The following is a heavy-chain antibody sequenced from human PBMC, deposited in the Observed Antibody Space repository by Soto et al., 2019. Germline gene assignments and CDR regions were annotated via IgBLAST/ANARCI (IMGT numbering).Heavy chain of an antibody. Sequence: QVQLVGSGGGVVQPGTSLRLSCAASGFTFSIYAMHWVRQAPEKGLEWVAVISSAGTNKNHADSVRGRFSISRDNSNNMLHLQMDNMRVEYTAVYYCVRSNSEAGWGQFDYWGQGSLVTVSS. CDR1: GFTFSIYA. CDR2: ISSAGTNK. D-gene: IGHD3-16*01. J-gene: IGHJ4*02. V-gene: IGHV3-30-3*01. CDR3: VRSNSEAGWGQFDY.